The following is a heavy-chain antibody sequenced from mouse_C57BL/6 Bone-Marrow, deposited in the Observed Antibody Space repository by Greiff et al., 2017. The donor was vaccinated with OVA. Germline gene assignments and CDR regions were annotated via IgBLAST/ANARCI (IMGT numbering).Heavy chain of an antibody. CDR3: ARPLFYYSNYVEAMDY. V-gene: IGHV1-54*01. CDR2: INPGSGGT. CDR1: GYAFTNYL. Sequence: QVQLKQPGAELVRPGTSVKVSCKASGYAFTNYLIEWVKQRPGQGLEWIGVINPGSGGTNYNEKFKGKATLTADKSSSTAYMQLSSLTSEDSAVYFCARPLFYYSNYVEAMDYWGQGTSVTVSS. D-gene: IGHD2-5*01. J-gene: IGHJ4*01.